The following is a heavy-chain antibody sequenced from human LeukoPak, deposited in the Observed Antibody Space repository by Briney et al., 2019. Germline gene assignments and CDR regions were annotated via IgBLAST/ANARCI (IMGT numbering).Heavy chain of an antibody. CDR2: IYTSGST. Sequence: SETLSLTCTVSGGSISSYYWSWIRQPAGKGLEWIGRIYTSGSTNYNPSLKSRVTMSVDTSKNQFSLKLSSVTAADTAVYYCARAHGQITMVRGVIINYMDVWGKGTTVTVSS. V-gene: IGHV4-4*07. D-gene: IGHD3-10*01. CDR3: ARAHGQITMVRGVIINYMDV. CDR1: GGSISSYY. J-gene: IGHJ6*03.